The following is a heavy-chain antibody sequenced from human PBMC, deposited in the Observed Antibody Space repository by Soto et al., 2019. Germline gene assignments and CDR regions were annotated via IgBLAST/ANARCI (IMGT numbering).Heavy chain of an antibody. J-gene: IGHJ4*02. V-gene: IGHV3-21*01. Sequence: EVQMVESGGGLVKPGGSLRLSCAASGFTFSSYTMNWFRQTPGKGLEWVSSISSGSNYIYYADSVKGRFTISRDNAKNSLYLQMNSLRAEDTAVYYCARGYHSSGFDYWGQGTLVTVSS. CDR3: ARGYHSSGFDY. CDR2: ISSGSNYI. D-gene: IGHD6-19*01. CDR1: GFTFSSYT.